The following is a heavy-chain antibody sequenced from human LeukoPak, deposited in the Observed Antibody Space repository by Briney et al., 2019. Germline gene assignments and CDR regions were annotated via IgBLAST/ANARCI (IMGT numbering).Heavy chain of an antibody. Sequence: SETLSLTCTDSGGSIRTYYWRWIRQPAGKGLEWIGRIYISGRTNYNPSLQSRVTMSVDTSRNQFSLKLRSVTAADTAVYYCAREASDTAMATYYFDYWGQGTLVTVSS. D-gene: IGHD5-18*01. J-gene: IGHJ4*02. CDR2: IYISGRT. V-gene: IGHV4-4*07. CDR3: AREASDTAMATYYFDY. CDR1: GGSIRTYY.